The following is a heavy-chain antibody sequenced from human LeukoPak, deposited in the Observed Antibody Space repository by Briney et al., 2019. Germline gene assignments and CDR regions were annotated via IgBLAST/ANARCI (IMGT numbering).Heavy chain of an antibody. CDR3: AIYSKVKEYYYYGMDV. Sequence: SVKVSCKASGGTFGSYAISWVRQAPGQGLEWMGRIIPIFGIANYAQKFQGRVTITADKSTSTAYMELSSLRSEDTAVYYCAIYSKVKEYYYYGMDVWGQGTTVTVSS. J-gene: IGHJ6*02. D-gene: IGHD4-11*01. CDR2: IIPIFGIA. CDR1: GGTFGSYA. V-gene: IGHV1-69*04.